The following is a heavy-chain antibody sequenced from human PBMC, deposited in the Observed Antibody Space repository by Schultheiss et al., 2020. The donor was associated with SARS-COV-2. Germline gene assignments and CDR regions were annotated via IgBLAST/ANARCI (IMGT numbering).Heavy chain of an antibody. CDR2: IYYSGST. J-gene: IGHJ4*02. V-gene: IGHV4-39*07. CDR1: GGSISSSSYY. D-gene: IGHD3-9*01. CDR3: ARARGILTGYPMYYFDY. Sequence: SETLSLTCTVSGGSISSSSYYWGWIRQPPGKGLQWIGYIYYSGSTYYNPSLKSRVTISVDTSKNQFSLKLSSVTAADTAVYYCARARGILTGYPMYYFDYWGQGTLVTVSS.